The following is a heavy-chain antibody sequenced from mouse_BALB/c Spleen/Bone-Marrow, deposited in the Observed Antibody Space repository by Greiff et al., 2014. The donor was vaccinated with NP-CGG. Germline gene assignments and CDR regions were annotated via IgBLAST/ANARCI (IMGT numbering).Heavy chain of an antibody. J-gene: IGHJ2*01. V-gene: IGHV1S81*02. CDR3: ARMITTRGFDY. CDR2: LNPSNGHT. CDR1: GYTFTRYW. D-gene: IGHD2-4*01. Sequence: VQLQQSGAELLKPGTSVKLSCKASGYTFTRYWMHLVKQRSGQGLEWIGELNPSNGHTNYNGKFKNKATVTVDKSSSTAYMQLSSLTSEDSAVYYCARMITTRGFDYWGQGTTLTVSS.